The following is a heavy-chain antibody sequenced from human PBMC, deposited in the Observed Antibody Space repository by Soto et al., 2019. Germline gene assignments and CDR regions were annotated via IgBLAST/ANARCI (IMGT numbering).Heavy chain of an antibody. CDR3: ARADPVASVGY. CDR2: ISYSGST. D-gene: IGHD2-15*01. J-gene: IGHJ4*01. Sequence: KPSETLSLTCTVSGGSMSSYYWTWLRQSPGRGLEWIGYISYSGSTYYNPSLKSRVTISADTSKNQFSLRMNSMIAADTAVYYCARADPVASVGYWGHGTLVTVSS. CDR1: GGSMSSYY. V-gene: IGHV4-59*01.